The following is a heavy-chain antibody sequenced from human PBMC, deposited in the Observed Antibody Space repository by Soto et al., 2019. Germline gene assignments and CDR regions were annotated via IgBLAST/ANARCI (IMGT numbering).Heavy chain of an antibody. V-gene: IGHV3-30*18. CDR2: ISYDGSNK. CDR3: AKDQINYYDSSGYYIPKGY. J-gene: IGHJ4*02. D-gene: IGHD3-22*01. Sequence: GGSLRLSCAASGFTFSSYGMHWVRQAPGKGLEWVAVISYDGSNKYYADSVKGRFTISRDNSKNTLYLQMNSLRAEDTAVYYCAKDQINYYDSSGYYIPKGYWGQGTLVTVSS. CDR1: GFTFSSYG.